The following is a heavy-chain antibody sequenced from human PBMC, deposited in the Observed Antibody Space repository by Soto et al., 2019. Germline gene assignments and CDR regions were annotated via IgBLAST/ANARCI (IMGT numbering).Heavy chain of an antibody. J-gene: IGHJ5*02. CDR3: VRGDYGDYSHWFDP. Sequence: QVQLMQSGAEVKKPGASVRVSCKASGYTFTKFDINWVRQATGQGLEWMGWMNPNSGNTGYAQKFQGRVTMTRNTSITTAYMELSTLRSENTAVYYCVRGDYGDYSHWFDPWGQGTLVTVSS. V-gene: IGHV1-8*01. CDR1: GYTFTKFD. CDR2: MNPNSGNT. D-gene: IGHD4-17*01.